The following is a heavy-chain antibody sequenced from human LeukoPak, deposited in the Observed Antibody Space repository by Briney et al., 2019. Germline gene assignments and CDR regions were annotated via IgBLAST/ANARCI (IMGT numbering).Heavy chain of an antibody. CDR3: AITAHCSSTSCDSDY. CDR1: GGTFSSYA. CDR2: IIPIFGTA. D-gene: IGHD2-2*01. V-gene: IGHV1-69*05. Sequence: ASVKVSCTASGGTFSSYAISWVRQAPGQGLEWMGGIIPIFGTANYAQKFQGRVTITTDESTSTAYMELSSLRSEDTAVYYCAITAHCSSTSCDSDYWGQGTLVTVSS. J-gene: IGHJ4*02.